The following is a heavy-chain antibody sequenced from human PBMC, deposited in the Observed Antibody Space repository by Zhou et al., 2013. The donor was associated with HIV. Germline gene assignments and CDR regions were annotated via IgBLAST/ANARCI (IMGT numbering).Heavy chain of an antibody. V-gene: IGHV1-69*05. CDR3: AIKGTGDRGWFDP. D-gene: IGHD1-1*01. CDR2: IIPMFVTP. Sequence: QVQLVQSGAEVKKPGSSVKVSCKAPRGTLNSFSNYAISWVRKAPGQGLEWMGGIIPMFVTPNYAQRFQGRVTITTDESTSTAYMELSSLRSDDTAIYYCAIKGTGDRGWFDPWGQGTLVTVSS. CDR1: RGTLNSFSNYA. J-gene: IGHJ5*02.